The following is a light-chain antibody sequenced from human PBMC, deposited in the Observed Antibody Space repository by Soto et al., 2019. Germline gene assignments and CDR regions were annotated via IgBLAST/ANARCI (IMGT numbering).Light chain of an antibody. CDR1: QSVSNNY. V-gene: IGKV3-20*01. CDR2: GAS. J-gene: IGKJ5*01. CDR3: QQYGNSAPIT. Sequence: EIVMTQSPATMSVSPGERATLSCRASQSVSNNYLAWYQQKPGQAPRLLIYGASSRATDIPDRFSGSGSGTDFTLTISRLEPEDFALYYCQQYGNSAPITFGQGTRLEIK.